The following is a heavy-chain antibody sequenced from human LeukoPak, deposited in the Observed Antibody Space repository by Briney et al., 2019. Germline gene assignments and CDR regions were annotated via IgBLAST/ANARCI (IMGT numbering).Heavy chain of an antibody. CDR1: GYTFTSYG. CDR2: ISAYNGNT. V-gene: IGHV1-18*01. J-gene: IGHJ4*02. CDR3: ARDRVTYDYVWGSYRFGYFDY. Sequence: ASVKVSCKASGYTFTSYGISWVRQAPGQGLEWMGWISAYNGNTNYAQKLQGRVTMTTDTSTSTAYMELRSLRSDDTAVYYCARDRVTYDYVWGSYRFGYFDYWGQGTLVIVSS. D-gene: IGHD3-16*02.